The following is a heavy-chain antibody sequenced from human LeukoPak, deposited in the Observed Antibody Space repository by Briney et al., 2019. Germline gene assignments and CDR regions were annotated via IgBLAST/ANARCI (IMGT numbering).Heavy chain of an antibody. CDR1: GGSISSSSYY. Sequence: PSETLSLTCTVSGGSISSSSYYWGWIRQPPGKGLEWIGSIYYSGSTYYNPSLKSRVTISVDTSKNQFSLKLSSVTAADTAVYYCARHRRAVARQRPYYYYGMDVWGQGTTVTVSS. D-gene: IGHD6-19*01. CDR2: IYYSGST. J-gene: IGHJ6*02. CDR3: ARHRRAVARQRPYYYYGMDV. V-gene: IGHV4-39*01.